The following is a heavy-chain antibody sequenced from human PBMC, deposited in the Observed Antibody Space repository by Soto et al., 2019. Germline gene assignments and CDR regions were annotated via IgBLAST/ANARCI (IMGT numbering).Heavy chain of an antibody. Sequence: PGESLKISCKGSVYSFAGYWITWVRRKPGKGLEWMGRIDPSDSQTYYSPSFRGHVAISVTKSITTVFLQWSSLRASDTAMYYCARQIYDSDTGPNFQYYFDSWGQGTPVTVSS. D-gene: IGHD3-22*01. J-gene: IGHJ4*02. CDR3: ARQIYDSDTGPNFQYYFDS. CDR1: VYSFAGYW. V-gene: IGHV5-10-1*01. CDR2: IDPSDSQT.